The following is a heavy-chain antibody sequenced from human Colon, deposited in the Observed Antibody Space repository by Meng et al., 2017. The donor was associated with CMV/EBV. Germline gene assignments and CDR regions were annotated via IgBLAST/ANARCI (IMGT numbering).Heavy chain of an antibody. V-gene: IGHV3-30*02. CDR1: GFNFRSYG. Sequence: GGSLRLSCIASGFNFRSYGMHWVRQAPGKGPEWVAFSHYDGSDEYYADSVKGRFIISRDNTKNTLFLQVSSLTGEDTGVYYCAKNDLGNFNGMDVWGQGTTVTVSS. CDR2: SHYDGSDE. D-gene: IGHD2-21*02. J-gene: IGHJ6*02. CDR3: AKNDLGNFNGMDV.